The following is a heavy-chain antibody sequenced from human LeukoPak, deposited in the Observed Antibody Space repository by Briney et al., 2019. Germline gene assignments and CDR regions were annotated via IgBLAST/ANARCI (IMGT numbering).Heavy chain of an antibody. D-gene: IGHD5-24*01. CDR3: AKADNVEMATSCDY. CDR1: GFTLSTYW. Sequence: GGSLRLSCEASGFTLSTYWMNWVRQVPGKGLEWVANINPDGSAKRYVDSVKGRFTIARDNADNSLSLQMNSLRAEDTAVYYCAKADNVEMATSCDYWGRGTLVTVSS. CDR2: INPDGSAK. V-gene: IGHV3-7*03. J-gene: IGHJ4*02.